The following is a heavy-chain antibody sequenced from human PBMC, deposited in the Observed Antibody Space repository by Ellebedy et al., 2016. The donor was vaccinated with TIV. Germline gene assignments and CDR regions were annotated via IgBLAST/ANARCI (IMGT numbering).Heavy chain of an antibody. V-gene: IGHV7-4-1*02. Sequence: AASVKVSCKTSGYIFSDYGISWVRQAPGQGLEWMGWINTNTGHPAYAQDFTGRFVFSLDTSVSTAYLQISSLKAEDTAVYYCVRGRYWNYDYWGQGTLVTVSS. D-gene: IGHD1-7*01. CDR1: GYIFSDYG. J-gene: IGHJ4*02. CDR2: INTNTGHP. CDR3: VRGRYWNYDY.